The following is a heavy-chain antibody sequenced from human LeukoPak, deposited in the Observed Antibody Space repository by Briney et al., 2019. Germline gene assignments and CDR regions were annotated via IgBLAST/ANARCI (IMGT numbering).Heavy chain of an antibody. CDR3: ARDHYYDSSGYYYV. J-gene: IGHJ4*02. CDR1: GLTVSSYS. CDR2: ISSSSSYI. Sequence: GGSLRLSCAASGLTVSSYSMNWVRQAPGKGLEWVSSISSSSSYIYYADSVKGRFTISRDNAKNSLYLQMNSLRAEDTAVYYCARDHYYDSSGYYYVWGQGTLVTVSS. V-gene: IGHV3-21*01. D-gene: IGHD3-22*01.